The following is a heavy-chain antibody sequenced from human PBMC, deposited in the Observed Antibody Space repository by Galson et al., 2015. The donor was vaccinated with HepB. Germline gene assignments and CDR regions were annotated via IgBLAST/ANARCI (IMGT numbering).Heavy chain of an antibody. V-gene: IGHV4-4*07. Sequence: SETLSLTCTVSDGSIRNSYWNWIRQPAGKGLEWIGRIHASGNIIYNPSLKSRVTMSFDTPMSQFSLRLTSVTAADTAVYYCARARNNWFDPWGQGTLVTVSS. CDR1: DGSIRNSY. J-gene: IGHJ5*02. CDR3: ARARNNWFDP. CDR2: IHASGNI.